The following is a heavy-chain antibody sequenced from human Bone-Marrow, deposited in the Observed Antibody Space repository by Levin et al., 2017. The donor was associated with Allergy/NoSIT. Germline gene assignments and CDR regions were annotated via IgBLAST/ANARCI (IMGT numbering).Heavy chain of an antibody. CDR2: INHGGGT. V-gene: IGHV4-34*01. Sequence: KPSETLSLTCAVYGGSFTTHSWSWIRQPPGKGLEWIGEINHGGGTNYNPSLKSRVTISVDTSKNQFSLKLSSVTAADAAVYYCAGALWGSCSGGSCYSGFYHLGMDVWGQGTTVTVSS. CDR3: AGALWGSCSGGSCYSGFYHLGMDV. CDR1: GGSFTTHS. D-gene: IGHD2-15*01. J-gene: IGHJ6*02.